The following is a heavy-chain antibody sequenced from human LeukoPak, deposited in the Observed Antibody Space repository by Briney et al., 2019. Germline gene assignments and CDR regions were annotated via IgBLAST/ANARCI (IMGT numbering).Heavy chain of an antibody. CDR2: IISIFGTA. Sequence: SVKVSCKASGGTFSSYAISWVRQAPGQGLEWMGGIISIFGTANYAQKFQGRVTITADESTSTAYMELSSLRSEDTAVYYCAPSYEDCGGDCYSGTNLPRWGQGTLVTVSS. CDR1: GGTFSSYA. D-gene: IGHD2-21*02. CDR3: APSYEDCGGDCYSGTNLPR. V-gene: IGHV1-69*13. J-gene: IGHJ4*02.